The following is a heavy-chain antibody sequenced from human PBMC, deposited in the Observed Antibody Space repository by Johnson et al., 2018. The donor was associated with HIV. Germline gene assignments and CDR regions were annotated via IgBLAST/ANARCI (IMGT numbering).Heavy chain of an antibody. V-gene: IGHV3-66*01. CDR2: IYSDGGT. J-gene: IGHJ3*01. CDR1: GFTFSSYA. Sequence: VQLVESGGGLVQPGRSLRLSCAASGFTFSSYAMHWVRQAPGKGLEWVSVIYSDGGTYYADSVQGRFTLSRDNSQNTLYLQMNSLRPEDTAVYYCVRGGQWGATDAFDVWGQGTMVTVSS. D-gene: IGHD6-19*01. CDR3: VRGGQWGATDAFDV.